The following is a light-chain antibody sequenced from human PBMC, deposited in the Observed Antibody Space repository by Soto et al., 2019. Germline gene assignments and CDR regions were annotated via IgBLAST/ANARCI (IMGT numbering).Light chain of an antibody. J-gene: IGKJ1*01. CDR2: GAS. Sequence: EIVLTQSPGTLSFSPGERATLSCRASQSVSSSYLAWYQQKPGQAPRLLIYGASSRATGIPDRFSGSGSGTEFTLTISRLEPEDFAVYYCQQYGSSLRTFGQGTKVEIK. CDR1: QSVSSSY. CDR3: QQYGSSLRT. V-gene: IGKV3-20*01.